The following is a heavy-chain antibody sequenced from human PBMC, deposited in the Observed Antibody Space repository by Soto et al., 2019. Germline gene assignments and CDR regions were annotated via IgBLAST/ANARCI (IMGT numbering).Heavy chain of an antibody. V-gene: IGHV1-18*01. D-gene: IGHD3-16*01. Sequence: QIQLVQSGEEVRKPGSSLKVSCKASDYIFVNCGIAWVRQAPGQGLEWRGWISPYSGNTQYARKVQGRVTMTTDTSTSTAYRELGSRTSAYTAVYYCAMVDNYVTPNPQDGWGQGSTVTVSS. CDR1: DYIFVNCG. CDR3: AMVDNYVTPNPQDG. J-gene: IGHJ6*02. CDR2: ISPYSGNT.